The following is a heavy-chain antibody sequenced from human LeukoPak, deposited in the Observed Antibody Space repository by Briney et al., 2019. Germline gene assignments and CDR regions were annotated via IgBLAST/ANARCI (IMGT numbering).Heavy chain of an antibody. V-gene: IGHV3-21*01. Sequence: PGGSLRLSCASSGFTFSSYSMNWVRQAPGKGLEWVSSISSSSSYIYYADSVKGRFAISRDNAKNSLYLQMNSLRAEDTAVYYCARGPQPGRSFDIWGPGKMVTVSS. J-gene: IGHJ3*02. D-gene: IGHD1-1*01. CDR2: ISSSSSYI. CDR3: ARGPQPGRSFDI. CDR1: GFTFSSYS.